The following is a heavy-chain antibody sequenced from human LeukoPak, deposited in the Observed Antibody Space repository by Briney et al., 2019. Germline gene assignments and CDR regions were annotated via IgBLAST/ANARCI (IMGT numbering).Heavy chain of an antibody. J-gene: IGHJ6*03. D-gene: IGHD3-10*01. CDR1: GGSINSYY. CDR3: ARGFYYGSGSPTYYYYYMDV. V-gene: IGHV4-59*01. Sequence: SETLSLTCTVSGGSINSYYWSWIRQPPGKGLEWIGYIYYSGSTNYNPSLKSRVTISVDTSKNQFSLKLSSVTAADTAVYYCARGFYYGSGSPTYYYYYMDVWGKGTTVTISS. CDR2: IYYSGST.